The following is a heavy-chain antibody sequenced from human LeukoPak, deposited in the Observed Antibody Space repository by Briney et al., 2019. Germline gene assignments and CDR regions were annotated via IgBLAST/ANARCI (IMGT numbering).Heavy chain of an antibody. CDR2: ISAYNGNT. Sequence: ASVKVSCKASGYTFTSYGISWVRQAPGQGLEWMGWISAYNGNTNYAQKLQGRVTMTTDTSTSTAYMELRSLRSDDTAVYYCARVSGTTVTKNYYYYYYMDVWGKGTTVTISS. CDR3: ARVSGTTVTKNYYYYYYMDV. V-gene: IGHV1-18*01. J-gene: IGHJ6*03. D-gene: IGHD4-17*01. CDR1: GYTFTSYG.